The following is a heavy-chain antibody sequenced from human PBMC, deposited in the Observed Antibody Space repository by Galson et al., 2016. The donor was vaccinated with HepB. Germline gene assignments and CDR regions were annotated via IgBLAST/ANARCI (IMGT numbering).Heavy chain of an antibody. J-gene: IGHJ4*02. V-gene: IGHV1-46*01. CDR1: GYSFTSYY. Sequence: SVKVSCKAFGYSFTSYYMHWVRQASGQGLEWMGMINPSGGTTAYAQRFQGRVTMTRDTSTRTVYMELSSLRSEDTAVYYCARDSSLRGVATSADSWGQGALVTVSA. D-gene: IGHD5-24*01. CDR3: ARDSSLRGVATSADS. CDR2: INPSGGTT.